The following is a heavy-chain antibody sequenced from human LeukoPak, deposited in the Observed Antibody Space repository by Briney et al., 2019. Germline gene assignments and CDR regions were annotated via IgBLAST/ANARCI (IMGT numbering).Heavy chain of an antibody. CDR1: GGSLSRYY. J-gene: IGHJ4*02. D-gene: IGHD4-17*01. CDR2: VYSSGAT. V-gene: IGHV4-4*08. CDR3: AREGGPGGDYGSIDS. Sequence: PSETLSLTCTVSGGSLSRYYWTWIRQPPGKGLEWIGYVYSSGATNYNPSLKSRVTISRDTSKNQFSLQVTSVTAADTSVYYCAREGGPGGDYGSIDSWGQGTLVTVSS.